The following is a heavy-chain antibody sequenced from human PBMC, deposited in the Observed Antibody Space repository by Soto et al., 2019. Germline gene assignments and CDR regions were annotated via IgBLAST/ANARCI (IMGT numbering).Heavy chain of an antibody. CDR1: GFTFSSYW. J-gene: IGHJ4*02. D-gene: IGHD3-22*01. Sequence: PGGSLRLSCAASGFTFSSYWMSWVRQAPGRGLEWMANIKYDGSEKYYVDSVKGRLTISRDNAKNSPYLQMNSLRAEDTAVYYCASSPHKDSRPDYWGQGTLVTVSS. V-gene: IGHV3-7*03. CDR2: IKYDGSEK. CDR3: ASSPHKDSRPDY.